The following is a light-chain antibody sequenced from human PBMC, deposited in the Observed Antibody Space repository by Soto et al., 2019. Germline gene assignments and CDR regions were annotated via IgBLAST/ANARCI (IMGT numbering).Light chain of an antibody. Sequence: VFTHAPGTLSWSPGERATLSCRASQSLRPTYVAWYQQKPGQAPRLLIYGASTRATGIPARFSGSGSGTEFTLTISSLQSEDFAVYYCQQYNNWLITFGQGTRLEIK. J-gene: IGKJ5*01. CDR1: QSLRPTY. CDR2: GAS. V-gene: IGKV3-15*01. CDR3: QQYNNWLIT.